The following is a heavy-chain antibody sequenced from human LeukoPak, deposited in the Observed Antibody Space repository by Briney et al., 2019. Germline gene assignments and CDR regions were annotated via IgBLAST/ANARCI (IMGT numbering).Heavy chain of an antibody. CDR2: ISDSNNKT. D-gene: IGHD5-18*01. CDR1: GYTFTSYY. V-gene: IGHV1-18*04. J-gene: IGHJ4*02. Sequence: ASVKVSCKASGYTFTSYYMHWVRQAPGQGLEWMGWISDSNNKTNYAQNLQGRVTMTTDTSTSTAYMELRSLRSDDTAVYYCASGYSFGFDYWGQGTLVTVSS. CDR3: ASGYSFGFDY.